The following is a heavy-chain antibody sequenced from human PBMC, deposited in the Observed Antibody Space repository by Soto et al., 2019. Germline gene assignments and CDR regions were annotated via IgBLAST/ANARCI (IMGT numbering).Heavy chain of an antibody. D-gene: IGHD6-19*01. CDR2: TSTSGNST. CDR3: ARVIAVSVSGAFEI. J-gene: IGHJ3*02. Sequence: PGGSLRLSCGFSGCTFSDFLMTWVRQAPGKGLEWVSSTSTSGNSTYYADSVKGRFTISRDNSRNTLSLLLNSLRAEDTALYYCARVIAVSVSGAFEIWGQGTMVTVSS. V-gene: IGHV3-23*01. CDR1: GCTFSDFL.